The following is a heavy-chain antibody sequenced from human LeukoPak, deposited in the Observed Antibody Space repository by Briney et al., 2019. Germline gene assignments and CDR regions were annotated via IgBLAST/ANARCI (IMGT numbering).Heavy chain of an antibody. Sequence: GASVKVSCKASGYTFTSYAMHWVRQAPGQRLEWMGWINAGNGNTKYSQKFQGRVTITRDTSASTAYMELSSLRSEDTAVYYCAREQGSYRSSSYWFDPWGQGPLVTVSS. J-gene: IGHJ5*02. CDR3: AREQGSYRSSSYWFDP. CDR2: INAGNGNT. CDR1: GYTFTSYA. V-gene: IGHV1-3*01. D-gene: IGHD6-6*01.